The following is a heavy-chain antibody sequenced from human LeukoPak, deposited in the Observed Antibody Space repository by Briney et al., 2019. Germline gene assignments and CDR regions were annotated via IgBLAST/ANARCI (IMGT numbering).Heavy chain of an antibody. D-gene: IGHD2-15*01. CDR3: ATSRTSGMIDY. V-gene: IGHV1-18*01. CDR1: GYTFTSYG. Sequence: ASVKVSCKASGYTFTSYGISWVRQAPGQGLEWMGWISAYNGNTNYAQKFQGRVTMTEDTSTDTAYMELSSLRSEDTAVYYCATSRTSGMIDYWGQGTLVTVSS. CDR2: ISAYNGNT. J-gene: IGHJ4*02.